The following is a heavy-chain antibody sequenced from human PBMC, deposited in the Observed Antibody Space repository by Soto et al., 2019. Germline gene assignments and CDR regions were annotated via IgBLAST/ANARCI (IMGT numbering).Heavy chain of an antibody. Sequence: ASVKVSCKASGYTFTSYGISWVRQAPGQGLEWMGWISAYNGNTNYEQKLQGRVTMNTDTSTSPAYMELRSLRSDDTAVYYCARVPSSPLSCYYGMDVWGQGTTVTVSS. CDR3: ARVPSSPLSCYYGMDV. D-gene: IGHD6-13*01. J-gene: IGHJ6*02. V-gene: IGHV1-18*01. CDR2: ISAYNGNT. CDR1: GYTFTSYG.